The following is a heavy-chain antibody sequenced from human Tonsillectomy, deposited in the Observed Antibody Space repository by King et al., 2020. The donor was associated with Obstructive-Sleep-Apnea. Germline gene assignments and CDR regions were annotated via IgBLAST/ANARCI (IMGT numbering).Heavy chain of an antibody. J-gene: IGHJ4*02. D-gene: IGHD3-22*01. CDR3: AREYDSSHIFDY. V-gene: IGHV4-59*01. CDR2: IYYSGST. Sequence: VQLQESVPGLVKPSETLSLTCTVSGGSISSYYWSWIRQPPGKGLEWIGYIYYSGSTNYNPSLKSRVTISVDTSKNQFSLKLSSVTAADTAVYYCAREYDSSHIFDYWGQGTLVTVSS. CDR1: GGSISSYY.